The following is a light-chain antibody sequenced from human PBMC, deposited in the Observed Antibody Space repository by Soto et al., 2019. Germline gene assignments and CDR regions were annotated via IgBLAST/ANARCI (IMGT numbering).Light chain of an antibody. CDR3: CSYAASSALWV. CDR1: NSDVGTYEL. CDR2: EGS. J-gene: IGLJ3*02. V-gene: IGLV2-23*01. Sequence: QSVLTQPASVSGSPGQSITISCTGTNSDVGTYELVSWYQQHPGRAPKLMIYEGSKRPSGVSNRFSGSKSGDTASLTISGLQAEDEANYYCCSYAASSALWVFGGGTNLTVL.